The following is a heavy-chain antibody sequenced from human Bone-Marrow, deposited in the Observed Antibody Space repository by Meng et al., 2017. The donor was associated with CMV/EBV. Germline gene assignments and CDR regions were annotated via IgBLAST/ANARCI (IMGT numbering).Heavy chain of an antibody. J-gene: IGHJ4*02. V-gene: IGHV3-73*01. CDR3: TSHSLPSDY. Sequence: GGSLRLSCAASGFTFSGSAMHWVRQASGKGLEWVGGIRNKANSYATAYAASVKGRFTISRDDSKNTAYLQMNSLKTEDTAVYFCTSHSLPSDYWGQGNLVNVAS. CDR2: IRNKANSYAT. CDR1: GFTFSGSA. D-gene: IGHD2-15*01.